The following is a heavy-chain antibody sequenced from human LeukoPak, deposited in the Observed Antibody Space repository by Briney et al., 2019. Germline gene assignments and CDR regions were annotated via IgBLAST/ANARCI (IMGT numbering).Heavy chain of an antibody. J-gene: IGHJ5*02. CDR1: GFTFSNYS. CDR2: ISSSSSYI. D-gene: IGHD4-23*01. V-gene: IGHV3-21*01. Sequence: GGSLRLSCAASGFTFSNYSTNLVRQAPGKGLEWVSSISSSSSYIYYADSVKGRFTISRDNAKNSLYLQMNSLRAEDTAVYYCARANYGGNSNAPWGQGTLVTVSS. CDR3: ARANYGGNSNAP.